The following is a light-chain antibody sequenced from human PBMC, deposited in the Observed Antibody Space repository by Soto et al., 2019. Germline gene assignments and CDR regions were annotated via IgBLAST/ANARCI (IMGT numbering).Light chain of an antibody. V-gene: IGLV2-14*01. CDR1: SSDVGAYNY. CDR2: QVS. CDR3: SSSPSSTTLHV. J-gene: IGLJ1*01. Sequence: QSALTQPASVSGSPGQSITISCTGTSSDVGAYNYVSWYQQHPGKAPKLMIYQVSNRPSEVSTRFSGSKSVNTASLTISGLQAEDEADYYCSSSPSSTTLHVFGNGTKLTVL.